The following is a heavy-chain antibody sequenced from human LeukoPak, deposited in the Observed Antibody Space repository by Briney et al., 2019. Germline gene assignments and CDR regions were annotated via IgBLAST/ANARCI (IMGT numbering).Heavy chain of an antibody. CDR2: IKQDGSET. J-gene: IGHJ4*02. D-gene: IGHD3-16*01. CDR1: GFTFSNYW. CDR3: ATDMTATGGLGY. V-gene: IGHV3-7*01. Sequence: ETGGSLRLSCAASGFTFSNYWMNWVRQPPGKGLEWVANIKQDGSETYYVDSVKGRFTISRDNAKNSLYLQMNGLRAEDTAVYYCATDMTATGGLGYWGQGTLVTVS.